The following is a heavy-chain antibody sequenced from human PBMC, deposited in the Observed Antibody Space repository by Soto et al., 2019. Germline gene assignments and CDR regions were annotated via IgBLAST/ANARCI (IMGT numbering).Heavy chain of an antibody. D-gene: IGHD3-10*01. CDR2: GYYSGST. J-gene: IGHJ5*02. CDR1: GTSMSGHF. V-gene: IGHV4-59*11. CDR3: ARGVYLSLVRPGWFAP. Sequence: PSETLSLTCTVSGTSMSGHFWSWMRQPPGKGLEWIGYGYYSGSTLYNPSLKSRVTISLDTSKNHFSLRLSSVTSADTAVYYCARGVYLSLVRPGWFAPWGQGTLVPVSS.